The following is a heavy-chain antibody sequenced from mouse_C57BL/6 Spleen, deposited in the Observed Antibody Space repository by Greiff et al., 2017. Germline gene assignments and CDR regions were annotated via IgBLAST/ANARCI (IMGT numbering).Heavy chain of an antibody. D-gene: IGHD1-2*01. J-gene: IGHJ4*01. CDR2: INPSNGGT. CDR3: ARVRPHYYAMDY. CDR1: GYTFTSYW. Sequence: VQLQQSGTELVKPGASVKLSCKASGYTFTSYWMHWVKQRPGQGLEWIGNINPSNGGTNYNEKFKSKATLTVDKSSSTAYMQLSSLTSEDSAVYYCARVRPHYYAMDYWGQGTSVTVSS. V-gene: IGHV1-53*01.